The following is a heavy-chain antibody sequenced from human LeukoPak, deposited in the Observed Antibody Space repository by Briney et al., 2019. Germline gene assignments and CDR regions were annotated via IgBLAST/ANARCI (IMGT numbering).Heavy chain of an antibody. CDR2: LYPGDSDT. D-gene: IGHD5-12*01. Sequence: GESLKISCKGSGYSFPNYWNGWVRQMPGKGLEWLGILYPGDSDTRYSPSFQGQVTISADKSISTAYLQWSSLKASDTAMYYCASRLRERFDSWGQGTLVTVSS. CDR1: GYSFPNYW. CDR3: ASRLRERFDS. J-gene: IGHJ4*02. V-gene: IGHV5-51*01.